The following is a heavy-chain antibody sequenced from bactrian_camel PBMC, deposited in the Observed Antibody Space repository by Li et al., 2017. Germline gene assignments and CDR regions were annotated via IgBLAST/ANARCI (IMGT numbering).Heavy chain of an antibody. Sequence: HVQLVESGGGSVQAGETLTLSCTASGFTFDDSDMGWYRQAPGNERELVSTISSVGSTYYTDSVKGRFTISRDNAKNTLHLRLNNLKTEDTAVYYCAKDRSDYCRGSYCYDEFDYWGQGTQVTVS. V-gene: IGHV3S55*01. CDR3: AKDRSDYCRGSYCYDEFDY. CDR1: GFTFDDSD. J-gene: IGHJ4*01. CDR2: ISSVGST. D-gene: IGHD2*01.